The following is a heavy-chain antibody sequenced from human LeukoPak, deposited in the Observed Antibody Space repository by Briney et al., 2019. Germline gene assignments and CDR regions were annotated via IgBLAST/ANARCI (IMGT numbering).Heavy chain of an antibody. CDR2: IYYSGST. V-gene: IGHV4-59*01. CDR3: ARDPGYSGYDRAYGTFDI. J-gene: IGHJ3*02. Sequence: PSETLSLTCTVSGGSISSYYWSWIRQPPGKGLEWIGYIYYSGSTNYNPSLKSRVTISVDTSKNQFSLKLSSVTAADTAVYYCARDPGYSGYDRAYGTFDIWGQGTMVTVSS. CDR1: GGSISSYY. D-gene: IGHD5-12*01.